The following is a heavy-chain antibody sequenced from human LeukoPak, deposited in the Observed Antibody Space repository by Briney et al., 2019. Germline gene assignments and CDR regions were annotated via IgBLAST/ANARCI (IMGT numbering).Heavy chain of an antibody. CDR2: INPHTGAA. Sequence: GASVKVSCKVSGYTFIENYIHWVRQAPGQGLEWVGLINPHTGAANYSQKFQGRVTMTRDTSISTAYMHLTRLKFDDTAVYYCARGKSGYSPWGQGTPVTVSS. J-gene: IGHJ4*02. D-gene: IGHD3-3*01. V-gene: IGHV1-2*02. CDR3: ARGKSGYSP. CDR1: GYTFIENY.